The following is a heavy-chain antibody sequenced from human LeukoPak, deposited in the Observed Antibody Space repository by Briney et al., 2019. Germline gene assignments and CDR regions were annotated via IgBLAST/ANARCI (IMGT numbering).Heavy chain of an antibody. V-gene: IGHV3-21*03. J-gene: IGHJ4*02. Sequence: PGGSLRLSCAASGFTFSSYSMNWVRQAPGKGLEWVSSISSSSSYIYYADSVKGRFTISRDNSKNSLYLQMNSLRAEDTAVYYCTRVEVGATTFVNDYWGQGTLVTVSS. CDR3: TRVEVGATTFVNDY. CDR1: GFTFSSYS. D-gene: IGHD1-26*01. CDR2: ISSSSSYI.